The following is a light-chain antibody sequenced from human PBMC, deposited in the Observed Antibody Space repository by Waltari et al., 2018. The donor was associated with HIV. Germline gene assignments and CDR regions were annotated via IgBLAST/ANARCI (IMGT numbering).Light chain of an antibody. Sequence: AIQLTQSPSSLSASTGDRVVLTFRASQSVYNFLAWYQQKPGAAPSLLIYSVSSLQPVVPSRFSGSGSWTEFALTISSLQSEDFATYYCQHFNSVPYTFGQGTKVELK. V-gene: IGKV1-8*01. CDR3: QHFNSVPYT. CDR1: QSVYNF. J-gene: IGKJ2*01. CDR2: SVS.